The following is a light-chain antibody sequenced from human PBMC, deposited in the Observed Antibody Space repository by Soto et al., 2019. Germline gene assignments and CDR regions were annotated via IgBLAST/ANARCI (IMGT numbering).Light chain of an antibody. V-gene: IGKV1-39*01. CDR1: QTITTY. Sequence: DLQMTQSPSSLSASVGDRVTITCRASQTITTYLNWYHQRPGKAPKLLIFAASSLQSGVPSRFSGSGSGTDFTLTISSLQPEDFATYYCQQTYSTPHTFGQGTKLEIK. J-gene: IGKJ2*01. CDR3: QQTYSTPHT. CDR2: AAS.